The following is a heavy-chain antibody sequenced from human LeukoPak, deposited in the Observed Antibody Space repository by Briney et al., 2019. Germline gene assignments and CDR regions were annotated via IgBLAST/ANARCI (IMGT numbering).Heavy chain of an antibody. V-gene: IGHV4-31*03. Sequence: SETLSLTCTVSGGSISSGVYYWSWMRQHPGKGLEWIGYIYYSVSTYSNPSLKSRLTMSVDISKNQFSLKLSSVTAADTAVYYCARGVEGLRGAFDIWGQGTMVTVSS. CDR1: GGSISSGVYY. CDR3: ARGVEGLRGAFDI. D-gene: IGHD3-10*01. CDR2: IYYSVST. J-gene: IGHJ3*02.